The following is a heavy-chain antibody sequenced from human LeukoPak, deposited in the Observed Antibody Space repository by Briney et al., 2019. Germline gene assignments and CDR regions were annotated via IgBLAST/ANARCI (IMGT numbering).Heavy chain of an antibody. Sequence: SETLSLTCTVSGGSISSNYWSWIRQPPGKGLEWIAYINYSGRTNYSPSLKSRVTISVDTSRNQFSLKLTSVTAADTAVYYCVGGGDGYFDYWGQGILVTVSS. V-gene: IGHV4-59*01. CDR2: INYSGRT. J-gene: IGHJ4*02. CDR1: GGSISSNY. CDR3: VGGGDGYFDY. D-gene: IGHD3-16*01.